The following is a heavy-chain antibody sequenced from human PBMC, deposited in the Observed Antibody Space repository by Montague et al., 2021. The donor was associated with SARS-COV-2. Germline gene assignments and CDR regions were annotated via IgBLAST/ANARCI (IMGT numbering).Heavy chain of an antibody. J-gene: IGHJ3*01. V-gene: IGHV4-30-2*01. CDR3: AKSRITMVRGIYDAFDV. D-gene: IGHD3-10*01. Sequence: TLSLTCAVSSGPVSSGSYSWTWVRQPPGKGLEWIGYIHHDGHTYYNPSLRSRVTISVERSKNQFSLKLTSVTAADTAVYFCAKSRITMVRGIYDAFDVWGQGKMVT. CDR1: SGPVSSGSYS. CDR2: IHHDGHT.